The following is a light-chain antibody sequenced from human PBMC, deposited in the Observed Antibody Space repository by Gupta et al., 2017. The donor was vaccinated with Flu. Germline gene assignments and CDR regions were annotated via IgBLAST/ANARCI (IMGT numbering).Light chain of an antibody. J-gene: IGKJ2*01. CDR3: QHPRDGAGYT. Sequence: ATLSLSPGEKATRSCRASQSMRRYLAWYQQKPGQAPRLLIYDISTRATGIAGRFSGSGSGTDFTLTISSVEVEDFAVYYCQHPRDGAGYTFGQGTKLEIK. CDR2: DIS. V-gene: IGKV3-11*01. CDR1: QSMRRY.